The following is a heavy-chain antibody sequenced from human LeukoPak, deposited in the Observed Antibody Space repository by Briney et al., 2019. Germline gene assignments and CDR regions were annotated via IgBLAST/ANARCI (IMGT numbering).Heavy chain of an antibody. J-gene: IGHJ4*02. Sequence: GGSLRLSCAASGFSFSSYAIHWVRQAPGKGLEWLSFISSDGSEKYYADSVKGRFTISRDNSKNTLYLQMISLRTEDTAVYYCAKDPRRYSRTGGYFDYWGQGTLVTVSS. D-gene: IGHD6-13*01. CDR2: ISSDGSEK. CDR3: AKDPRRYSRTGGYFDY. V-gene: IGHV3-30*02. CDR1: GFSFSSYA.